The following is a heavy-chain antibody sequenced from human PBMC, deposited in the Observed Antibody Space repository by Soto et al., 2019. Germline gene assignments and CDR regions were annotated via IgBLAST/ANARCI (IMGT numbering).Heavy chain of an antibody. D-gene: IGHD3-22*01. V-gene: IGHV4-59*01. CDR2: IYYSGST. CDR1: GGYISSYY. CDR3: ARVKYDSSGYYFDY. Sequence: SETLSLTCTVSGGYISSYYWSWIRQPPGKGMEWIGYIYYSGSTNYNPSLKCRGTISVDPATNQFSLKLSSVTAADTAVYYWARVKYDSSGYYFDYWGQGPLV. J-gene: IGHJ4*02.